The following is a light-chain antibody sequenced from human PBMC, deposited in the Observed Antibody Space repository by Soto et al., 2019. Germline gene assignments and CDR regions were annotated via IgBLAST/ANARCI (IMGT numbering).Light chain of an antibody. Sequence: DIQITQSPSSLSASVGDSVTIACRASQSISVWLAWYQQKAGKAPNLLIYKASRLESGVPSRFSGSGSETEFTLTISGLQPGDSATYYCQPYNSYYRTVGQGTKVDIK. V-gene: IGKV1-5*03. CDR1: QSISVW. J-gene: IGKJ1*01. CDR3: QPYNSYYRT. CDR2: KAS.